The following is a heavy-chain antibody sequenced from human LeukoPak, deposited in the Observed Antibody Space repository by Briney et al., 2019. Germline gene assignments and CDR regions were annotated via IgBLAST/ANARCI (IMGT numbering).Heavy chain of an antibody. CDR2: ISSSGSTI. V-gene: IGHV3-48*03. J-gene: IGHJ3*02. CDR1: GFTFSSYE. CDR3: AKVSLNMVNDAFDI. D-gene: IGHD4/OR15-4a*01. Sequence: PGGSLRLSCAASGFTFSSYEMNWVRQAPGKGLEWVSYISSSGSTIYYADSVKGRFTISRDNAENSLYLQMNGLRAEDTAMYYCAKVSLNMVNDAFDIWGQGTMVSVSS.